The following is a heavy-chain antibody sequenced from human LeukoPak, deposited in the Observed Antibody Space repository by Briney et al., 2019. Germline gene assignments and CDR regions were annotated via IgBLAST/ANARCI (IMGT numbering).Heavy chain of an antibody. CDR3: VRGVWRVGAASNWFDP. V-gene: IGHV3-74*01. CDR2: IKSDGSGT. Sequence: GGSLRLSCAASGFTFNNYCMHWVRQAPGKGPVWVSNIKSDGSGTGYADSVKGRFSISRDNANNRLDLQMNSLRVEDTAVYYCVRGVWRVGAASNWFDPWGQGTLVTVSS. CDR1: GFTFNNYC. D-gene: IGHD2-15*01. J-gene: IGHJ5*02.